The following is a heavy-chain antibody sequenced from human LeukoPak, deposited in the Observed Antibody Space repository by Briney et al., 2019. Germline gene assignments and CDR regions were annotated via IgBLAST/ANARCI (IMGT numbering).Heavy chain of an antibody. J-gene: IGHJ4*02. CDR2: INHSGST. CDR1: GVSFSGYY. D-gene: IGHD2-15*01. Sequence: SETLSLTRAVYGVSFSGYYWSWIRQPPGKGLEWIGEINHSGSTNYNPSLKSRVTISVDTSKNQFSLKLSSVTAADTAVYYCARGKSSYFNFYCWGQGTLVTVAS. CDR3: ARGKSSYFNFYC. V-gene: IGHV4-34*01.